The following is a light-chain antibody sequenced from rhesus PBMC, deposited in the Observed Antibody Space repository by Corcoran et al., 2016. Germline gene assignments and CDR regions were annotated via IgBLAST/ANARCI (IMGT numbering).Light chain of an antibody. V-gene: IGKV1-33*02. CDR2: DAS. CDR1: QGISKY. J-gene: IGKJ2*01. Sequence: DIQMTQSPSSLSAAVGDTVTITCQASQGISKYLAWYEQNPGKAPNLLIYDASMLQSGVPSRFSVSGSGTEFTLAIGSLQPEDFATYYCPQHTSYPPYSFGQGTKVEIK. CDR3: PQHTSYPPYS.